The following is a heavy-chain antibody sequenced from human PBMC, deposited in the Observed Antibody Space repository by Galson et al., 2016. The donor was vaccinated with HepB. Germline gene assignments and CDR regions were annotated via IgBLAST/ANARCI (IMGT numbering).Heavy chain of an antibody. D-gene: IGHD1-26*01. J-gene: IGHJ5*02. CDR3: ARHGGTFDP. CDR2: INDSGSA. Sequence: SETLSLTCTVSGGSISSYDWSWIRQPPGKTMEWIGYINDSGSANYNPSLKSRVTMSLDTSKNLFSLRLTSVTAADTAVYYCARHGGTFDPWGQGTLVTVSS. CDR1: GGSISSYD. V-gene: IGHV4-59*08.